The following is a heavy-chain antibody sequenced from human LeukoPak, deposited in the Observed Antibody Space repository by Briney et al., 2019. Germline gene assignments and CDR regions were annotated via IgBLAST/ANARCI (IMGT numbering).Heavy chain of an antibody. CDR2: IGVFNGNR. CDR1: GYTFSRYG. V-gene: IGHV1-18*01. Sequence: ASVRVSCTTSGYTFSRYGFSWVRQAPGQGLEWIGWIGVFNGNRNYAKSVQGRITLTADTSTNTTYMELRSLTSDDTAVYFCGRDWDWHVQFWGQGTLITVSS. CDR3: GRDWDWHVQF. D-gene: IGHD1-26*01. J-gene: IGHJ4*02.